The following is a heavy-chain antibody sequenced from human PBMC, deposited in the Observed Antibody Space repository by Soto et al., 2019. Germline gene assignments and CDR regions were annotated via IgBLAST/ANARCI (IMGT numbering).Heavy chain of an antibody. CDR3: ARFVRSCSATTCSTRADV. CDR1: GGFVNSDTRS. D-gene: IGHD2-2*01. J-gene: IGHJ6*02. Sequence: SETLSLTCTVSGGFVNSDTRSWSWIRQTPGKRLEWIGFIYSGGSTKNPSLRSRVTMSVDTSKNQFSLKLRSVIVADTAVYHCARFVRSCSATTCSTRADVWGQGITVTSP. CDR2: IYSGGST. V-gene: IGHV4-61*01.